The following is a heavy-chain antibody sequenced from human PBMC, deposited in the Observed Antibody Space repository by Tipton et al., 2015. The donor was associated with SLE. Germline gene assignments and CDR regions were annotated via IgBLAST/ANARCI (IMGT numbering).Heavy chain of an antibody. J-gene: IGHJ3*02. D-gene: IGHD2-8*01. CDR2: IIPIFGTA. V-gene: IGHV1-69*06. CDR1: GGTFSSYA. Sequence: QLVQSGAEVKKPGSSVKVSCKASGGTFSSYAISWVRQAPGQGLEWMGGIIPIFGTANYAQKFQERVTITRDMSTSTAYMELSSLRSEDTAVYYCAADPHAPSDDFDIWGQGTMVTVSS. CDR3: AADPHAPSDDFDI.